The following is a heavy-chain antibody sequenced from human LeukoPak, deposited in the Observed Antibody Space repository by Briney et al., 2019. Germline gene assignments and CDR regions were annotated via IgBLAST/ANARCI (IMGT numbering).Heavy chain of an antibody. J-gene: IGHJ3*02. Sequence: GGSLRLSCAASGFTFSSYGMHWVRQAPGKGLEWVALISYDGSNKYYADSVKGRFTISRDNSKNTLYLQMNSLRAEDTAVYYCAKVSGDIVVVVADDAFDIWGQGTMVTVSS. CDR2: ISYDGSNK. V-gene: IGHV3-30*18. D-gene: IGHD2-15*01. CDR1: GFTFSSYG. CDR3: AKVSGDIVVVVADDAFDI.